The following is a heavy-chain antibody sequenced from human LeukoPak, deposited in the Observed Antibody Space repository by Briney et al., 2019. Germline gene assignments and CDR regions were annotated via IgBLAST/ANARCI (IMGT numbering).Heavy chain of an antibody. CDR2: INHSGST. J-gene: IGHJ3*02. V-gene: IGHV4-34*01. D-gene: IGHD3-3*01. CDR1: GGSFSGYY. CDR3: ARDDFIHAFDI. Sequence: PSETLSLTCAVYGGSFSGYYWSWIRQPPGKGLEWIGEINHSGSTNYNPSLKSRVTISVDTSKNQFSLKLSSVTAADTAVYYCARDDFIHAFDIWGQGTMVTVSS.